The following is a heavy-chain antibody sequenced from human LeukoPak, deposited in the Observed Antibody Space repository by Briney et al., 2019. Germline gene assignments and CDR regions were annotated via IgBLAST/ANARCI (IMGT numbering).Heavy chain of an antibody. D-gene: IGHD6-13*01. CDR3: ARAKRYSSSWMDY. J-gene: IGHJ4*02. Sequence: PSETLSLTCTVSGGSISSYYWSWIRQPPGKGLEWIGYIYYSGSTNYNPSLKSRVTILVDTSKNQFSLKLSSVTAADTAVYYCARAKRYSSSWMDYWGQGTLVTVSS. CDR1: GGSISSYY. CDR2: IYYSGST. V-gene: IGHV4-59*01.